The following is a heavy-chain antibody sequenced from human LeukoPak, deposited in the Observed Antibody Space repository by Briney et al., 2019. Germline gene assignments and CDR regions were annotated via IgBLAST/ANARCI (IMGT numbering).Heavy chain of an antibody. V-gene: IGHV1-2*02. CDR1: GYTFTDYY. CDR3: ARGDYYDSSGFRW. D-gene: IGHD3-22*01. Sequence: ASVKVSCKASGYTFTDYYMHWVRQAPGQGLEWLGWINPNSGDTYYAQKFQGRVTMTRDTSISTAYMELSGLRSNGTAIYYCARGDYYDSSGFRWWGRGTLVTVSS. J-gene: IGHJ4*02. CDR2: INPNSGDT.